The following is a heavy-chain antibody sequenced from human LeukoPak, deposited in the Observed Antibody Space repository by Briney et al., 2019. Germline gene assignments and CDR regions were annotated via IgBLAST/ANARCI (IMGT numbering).Heavy chain of an antibody. J-gene: IGHJ4*02. D-gene: IGHD3-9*01. V-gene: IGHV3-23*01. CDR3: AKGSTLRYFDWLLPLGFDY. CDR1: GFTFSSYA. CDR2: ISGSGGST. Sequence: GGSLRPSCAASGFTFSSYAMSWVRQAPGKGLEWVSAISGSGGSTYYADSVKGRFTISRDNSKNTLYLQMNSLRAEDTAVYYCAKGSTLRYFDWLLPLGFDYWGQGTLVTVSS.